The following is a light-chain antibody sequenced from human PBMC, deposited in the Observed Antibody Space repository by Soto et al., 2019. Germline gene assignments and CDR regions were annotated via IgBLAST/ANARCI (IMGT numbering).Light chain of an antibody. V-gene: IGKV1-5*01. J-gene: IGKJ1*01. CDR3: QQYHSYST. CDR1: QSISSW. CDR2: GAS. Sequence: DIQMAQSPSTLSASVGDRVTITCRASQSISSWLAWYQQKPGKAPKLLISGASTLESGVPSRFSGSGSVTEFTLTISSLQPDDFATYYCQQYHSYSTFGQGTKGDIK.